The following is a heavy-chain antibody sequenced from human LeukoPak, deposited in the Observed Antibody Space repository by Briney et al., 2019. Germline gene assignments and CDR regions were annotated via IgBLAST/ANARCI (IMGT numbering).Heavy chain of an antibody. CDR1: GFTFSDHY. Sequence: GGSLRLSCSASGFTFSDHYMDWVRQPPGKGLEWVGRSRNKPNSYTTEYAASVKGRFTISRDGSKNSLYLQMNSLKTEDTAVYYCARVLTGTGGTFDIWGQGTMVTVSS. J-gene: IGHJ3*02. D-gene: IGHD1-20*01. CDR2: SRNKPNSYTT. V-gene: IGHV3-72*01. CDR3: ARVLTGTGGTFDI.